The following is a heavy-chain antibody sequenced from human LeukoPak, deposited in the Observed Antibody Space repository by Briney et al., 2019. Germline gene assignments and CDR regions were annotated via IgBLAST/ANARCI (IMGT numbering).Heavy chain of an antibody. D-gene: IGHD3-3*01. Sequence: GGSLRLSCAASGFTFSSYAMSWVRQAPGKGLEWVSAISGSGGSTYYADSVKGRFPISRDNSKNTLYLQMNSLRAEDTAVYYCAKAGITIFGVVTDGDYFDYWGQGTLVTVSS. J-gene: IGHJ4*02. CDR3: AKAGITIFGVVTDGDYFDY. V-gene: IGHV3-23*01. CDR2: ISGSGGST. CDR1: GFTFSSYA.